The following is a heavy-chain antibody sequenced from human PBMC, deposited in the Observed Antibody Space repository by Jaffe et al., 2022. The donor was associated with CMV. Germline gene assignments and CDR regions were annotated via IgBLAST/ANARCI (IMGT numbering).Heavy chain of an antibody. CDR1: GGSISSSSYY. J-gene: IGHJ6*03. CDR3: ARSTLYYYYMDV. V-gene: IGHV4-39*01. CDR2: IYYSGST. Sequence: QLQLQESGPGLVKPSETLSLTCTVSGGSISSSSYYWGWIRQPPGKGLEWIGSIYYSGSTYYNPSLKSRVTISVDTSKNQFSLKLSSVTAADTAVYYCARSTLYYYYMDVWGKGTTVTVSS.